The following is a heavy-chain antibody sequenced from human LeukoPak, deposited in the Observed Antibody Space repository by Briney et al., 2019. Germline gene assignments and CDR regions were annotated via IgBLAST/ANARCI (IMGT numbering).Heavy chain of an antibody. V-gene: IGHV1-69*11. Sequence: ASVKVSCKASGGTFSNYAISWVRQAPGQGLEWMGRITPMLGTTNYAQKLQGRVTIATDESTSTAYMEVSSLRSEDTAVYYCARSSHYGRVSGYYYYMDVWGKGTTVTVSS. D-gene: IGHD3-10*02. CDR3: ARSSHYGRVSGYYYYMDV. CDR2: ITPMLGTT. CDR1: GGTFSNYA. J-gene: IGHJ6*03.